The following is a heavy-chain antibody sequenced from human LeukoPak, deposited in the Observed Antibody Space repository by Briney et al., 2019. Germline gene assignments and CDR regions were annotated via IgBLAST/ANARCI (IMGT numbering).Heavy chain of an antibody. V-gene: IGHV1-46*01. D-gene: IGHD6-6*01. J-gene: IGHJ4*02. CDR3: ARDFVRRIDY. CDR2: INPTGDTT. Sequence: ASVKVSSKASEDTFSTYYIHWVRQAPGQGLEWMGIINPTGDTTRYAQKFQGRFTMTRDTSTGTVYMELSSLRSADTALYYCARDFVRRIDYWGQGTLVTVSS. CDR1: EDTFSTYY.